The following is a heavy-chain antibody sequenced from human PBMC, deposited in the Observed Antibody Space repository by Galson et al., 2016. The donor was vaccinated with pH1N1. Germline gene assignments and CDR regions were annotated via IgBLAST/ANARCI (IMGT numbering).Heavy chain of an antibody. Sequence: SLRLSCAASGFTFSSYSMNWVRQAPGKGLEWVSYISLSSSIIHYADSVKGRFIISRDSAKNSLYLQMNSLRAEDTALYYCARGGLWPGVDAFDIWGQGTMVTVSS. CDR1: GFTFSSYS. D-gene: IGHD4/OR15-4a*01. CDR2: ISLSSSII. J-gene: IGHJ3*02. V-gene: IGHV3-48*04. CDR3: ARGGLWPGVDAFDI.